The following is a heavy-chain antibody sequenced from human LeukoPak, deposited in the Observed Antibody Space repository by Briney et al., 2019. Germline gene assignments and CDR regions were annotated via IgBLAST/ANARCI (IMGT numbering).Heavy chain of an antibody. V-gene: IGHV3-23*01. Sequence: PGGSLRLSCSASGFTFSSFAMSWVRQAPGNGLEWVSTISGSGVATYYAESVKGRFTISRDYSKNTLYLQMNSLRVEGTATYYRAKEKRVGVNNFWGQGALVIVSS. CDR2: ISGSGVAT. CDR1: GFTFSSFA. CDR3: AKEKRVGVNNF. D-gene: IGHD1-26*01. J-gene: IGHJ4*02.